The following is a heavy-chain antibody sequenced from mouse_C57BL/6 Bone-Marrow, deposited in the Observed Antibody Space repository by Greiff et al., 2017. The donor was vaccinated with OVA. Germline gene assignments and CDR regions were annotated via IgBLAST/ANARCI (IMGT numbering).Heavy chain of an antibody. D-gene: IGHD1-1*01. CDR2: ISGGGGNT. V-gene: IGHV5-9*01. CDR1: GFTFSSYT. Sequence: EVNVVESGGGLVKPGGSLKLSCAASGFTFSSYTMSWVRQTPEKRLEWVATISGGGGNTYYPDSVKGRFTISRDNAKNTLYLQMSSLRSEDTALYYCARHPSSVTTVVATDYYAMDYWGQGTSVTVSS. CDR3: ARHPSSVTTVVATDYYAMDY. J-gene: IGHJ4*01.